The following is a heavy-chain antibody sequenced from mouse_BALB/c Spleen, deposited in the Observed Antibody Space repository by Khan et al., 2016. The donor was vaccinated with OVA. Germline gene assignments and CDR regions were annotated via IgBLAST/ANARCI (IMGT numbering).Heavy chain of an antibody. CDR1: GFSLTSYG. CDR2: IWSDGST. CDR3: AGQPYYHYYALDY. Sequence: QVQLKQSGPGLVAPSQSLSITCTISGFSLTSYGIHWVRQPPGKGLEWLVVIWSDGSTTYNSTLKSRLSITKDNSKSQVFLKMNSLQTDDTAMYYCAGQPYYHYYALDYWGQGTSVTVSS. V-gene: IGHV2-6-1*01. D-gene: IGHD2-10*01. J-gene: IGHJ4*01.